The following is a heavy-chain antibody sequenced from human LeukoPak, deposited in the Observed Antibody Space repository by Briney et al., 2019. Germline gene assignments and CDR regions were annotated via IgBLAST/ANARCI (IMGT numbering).Heavy chain of an antibody. Sequence: SETLSLTCTVSGGSISSYYWSWIRQPPGKGLEWIGYIYYSGSTNYNPSLKSRVTISVDTSKNQFSLKLSSVTAADTAVYYCASGGDDYYYGMDVWGQGTTVTVSS. J-gene: IGHJ6*02. CDR2: IYYSGST. V-gene: IGHV4-59*01. D-gene: IGHD3-10*01. CDR1: GGSISSYY. CDR3: ASGGDDYYYGMDV.